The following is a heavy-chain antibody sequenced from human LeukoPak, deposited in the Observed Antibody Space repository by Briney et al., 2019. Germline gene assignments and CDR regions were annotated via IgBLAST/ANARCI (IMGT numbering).Heavy chain of an antibody. CDR3: AKDQSVYYYDSSGYYYYFDY. J-gene: IGHJ4*02. D-gene: IGHD3-22*01. V-gene: IGHV3-23*01. CDR2: ISGSGGST. Sequence: GGSLRLSCAASGCTFSSYAMSWVRQAAGKGRGWVSAISGSGGSTYYADSVKGRFTISRDNSKNTLYLQMNSLRAEDTAVYYCAKDQSVYYYDSSGYYYYFDYWGQGTLVTVSS. CDR1: GCTFSSYA.